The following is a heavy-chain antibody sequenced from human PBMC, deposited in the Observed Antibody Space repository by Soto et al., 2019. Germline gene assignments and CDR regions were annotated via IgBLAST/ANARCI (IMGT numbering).Heavy chain of an antibody. CDR2: IWYDGSDK. J-gene: IGHJ6*02. CDR3: ARVVCSGGSCYQYGMDV. Sequence: GGSLRLSCAASGFTFSSYGMHWVRQAPSKGLEWVAVIWYDGSDKYYAVSVKGRFTISRDNSKNTLYLQMNSLRAEDTAVYYCARVVCSGGSCYQYGMDVWGQGTTVTVSS. CDR1: GFTFSSYG. V-gene: IGHV3-33*01. D-gene: IGHD2-15*01.